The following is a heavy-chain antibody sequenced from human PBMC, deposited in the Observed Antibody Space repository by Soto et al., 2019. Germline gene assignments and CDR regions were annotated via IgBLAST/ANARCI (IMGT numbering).Heavy chain of an antibody. D-gene: IGHD2-15*01. CDR2: IYYSGGT. V-gene: IGHV4-30-2*01. Sequence: SETLSLTCAFSVGSISSGGFSCTWIRQPPWKGLEFIGYIYYSGGTYYNPSRKSRVTISVDRSKNQFSLRLSSVTAADTAVYYCARGTFFRKGSYDATHYYFFQYWGQGTPV. CDR3: ARGTFFRKGSYDATHYYFFQY. J-gene: IGHJ4*02. CDR1: VGSISSGGFS.